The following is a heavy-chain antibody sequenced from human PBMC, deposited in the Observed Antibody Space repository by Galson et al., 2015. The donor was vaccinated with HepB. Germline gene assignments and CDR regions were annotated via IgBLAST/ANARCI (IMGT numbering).Heavy chain of an antibody. CDR2: INTNTGNP. J-gene: IGHJ4*02. V-gene: IGHV7-4-1*02. D-gene: IGHD1-26*01. CDR3: ATSGTSGSYTTNTDLDY. Sequence: SVKVSCKASGYTFTSYGLNWVRQAPGQGLEWMGWINTNTGNPTYDQGFTGRFVFSLDTSVSTAYLHISSLKAEDTAVYYCATSGTSGSYTTNTDLDYWGQGTLVTVSS. CDR1: GYTFTSYG.